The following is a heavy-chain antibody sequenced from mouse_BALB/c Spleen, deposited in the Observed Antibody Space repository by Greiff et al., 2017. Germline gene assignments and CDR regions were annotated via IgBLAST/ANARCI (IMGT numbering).Heavy chain of an antibody. CDR3: ARYDYGGHYFDY. Sequence: VQLQQSGPSLVKPSQTLSLTCSVTGDSITSGYWNWIRKFPGNKLEYMGYISYSGSTYYNPSLKSRISITRDTSKNQYYLQLNSVTTEDTATYYCARYDYGGHYFDYWGQGTTLTVSS. J-gene: IGHJ2*01. CDR1: GDSITSGY. CDR2: ISYSGST. V-gene: IGHV3-8*02. D-gene: IGHD1-1*01.